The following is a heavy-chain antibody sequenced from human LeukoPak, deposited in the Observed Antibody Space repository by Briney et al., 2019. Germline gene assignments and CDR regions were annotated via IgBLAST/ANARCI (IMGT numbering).Heavy chain of an antibody. CDR2: IYYSGST. J-gene: IGHJ4*02. CDR3: ARDMITFGGVPID. D-gene: IGHD3-16*01. V-gene: IGHV4-59*12. CDR1: GGSISSYY. Sequence: SETLSLTCTVSGGSISSYYWSWIRQPPGKGLEWIGYIYYSGSTYYNPSLKSRVTISVDTSKNQFSLKLSSVTAADTAVYYCARDMITFGGVPIDWGQGTLVTVSS.